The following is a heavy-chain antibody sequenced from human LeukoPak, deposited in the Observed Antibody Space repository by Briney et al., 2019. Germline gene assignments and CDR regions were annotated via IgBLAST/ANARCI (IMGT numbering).Heavy chain of an antibody. V-gene: IGHV4-59*08. CDR3: ARQWVAGTNWFDP. CDR1: GGSISNYY. Sequence: PSETLSLTCSVSGGSISNYYWNWIRQTPGKGLAWIGYIYHSGSTYYNPSLKSRVTISVDTSKNQFSLKLSSVTAADTAVYYCARQWVAGTNWFDPWGQGTLVTVSS. CDR2: IYHSGST. J-gene: IGHJ5*02. D-gene: IGHD6-19*01.